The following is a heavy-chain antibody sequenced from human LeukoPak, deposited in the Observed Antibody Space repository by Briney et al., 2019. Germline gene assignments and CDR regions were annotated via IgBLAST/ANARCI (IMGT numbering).Heavy chain of an antibody. CDR2: ISYDGSNK. CDR1: GFTFSSYG. CDR3: AKSPTSCTNGVCYTTHSDYYMDV. D-gene: IGHD2-8*01. Sequence: HSGRSLRLSCAASGFTFSSYGMHWVRQAPGKGLEWVAVISYDGSNKYYADSVKGRFTISRDNSKNTLYLQMNSLRPEDTAVYYCAKSPTSCTNGVCYTTHSDYYMDVWGKGTTVTVSS. V-gene: IGHV3-30*18. J-gene: IGHJ6*03.